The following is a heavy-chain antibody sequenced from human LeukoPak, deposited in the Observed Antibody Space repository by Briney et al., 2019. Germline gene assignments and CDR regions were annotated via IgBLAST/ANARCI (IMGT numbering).Heavy chain of an antibody. CDR1: GYSFTNYW. CDR2: IYPGDSDT. CDR3: ARQHSSGDGYYYYGMDV. Sequence: GESLKISCKGSGYSFTNYWVGWVRQMPGRGLEWMGVIYPGDSDTRYSPSFQGHVTISADKSISTAYLQWSSLKASDTAMYYCARQHSSGDGYYYYGMDVWGQGTTVTVSS. V-gene: IGHV5-51*01. J-gene: IGHJ6*02. D-gene: IGHD6-19*01.